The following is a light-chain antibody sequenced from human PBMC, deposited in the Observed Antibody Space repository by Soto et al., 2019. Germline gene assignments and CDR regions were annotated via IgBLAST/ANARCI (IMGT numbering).Light chain of an antibody. J-gene: IGKJ2*01. CDR1: QSVSSSY. Sequence: EIVLTQSPGTLALSPGERATLSCRASQSVSSSYLAWYQQKPGQAPRLLIYGAFSRATGFPNRFSGSGSGTDFTLTISRLEPEDVAVYYCQQYDSSLYTFGQGTKLEIK. CDR3: QQYDSSLYT. V-gene: IGKV3-20*01. CDR2: GAF.